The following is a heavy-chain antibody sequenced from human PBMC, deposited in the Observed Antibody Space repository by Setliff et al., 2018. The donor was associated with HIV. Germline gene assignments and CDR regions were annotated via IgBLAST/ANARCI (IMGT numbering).Heavy chain of an antibody. CDR2: ISRNSEII. V-gene: IGHV3-9*01. CDR3: ARRTTIFGVVIEFDP. CDR1: GFTFDNYA. D-gene: IGHD3-3*01. J-gene: IGHJ5*02. Sequence: GGSLRLSCEGSGFTFDNYAMHWVRQAPGKGLEWVSSISRNSEIIAYADSAKGRFTVSRDNVRNFLYLQMNSLTTEDTAVYYCARRTTIFGVVIEFDPWGQGTLDTVSS.